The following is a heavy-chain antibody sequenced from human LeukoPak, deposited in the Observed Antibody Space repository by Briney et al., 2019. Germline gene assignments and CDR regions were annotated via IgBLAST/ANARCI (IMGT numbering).Heavy chain of an antibody. J-gene: IGHJ1*01. CDR3: SPLRGGTSHNIQH. V-gene: IGHV3-15*01. CDR1: GFTFIIAW. Sequence: GGSLRLSCAASGFTFIIAWMSWARQAPGKGLEWVGRINSKIDGGTTDYAAPMKGRFTISRDDSKDTLYLQMDSLKTEDTAVYYWSPLRGGTSHNIQHWGQGTLVTVSS. D-gene: IGHD1-14*01. CDR2: INSKIDGGTT.